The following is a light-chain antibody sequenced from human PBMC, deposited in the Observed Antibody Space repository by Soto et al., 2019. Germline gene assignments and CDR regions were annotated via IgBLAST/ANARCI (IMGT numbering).Light chain of an antibody. V-gene: IGKV3-11*01. Sequence: EIVLTQSPATLYLSPGERATLSYRTSQSVSSHFAWYQQKSGQPPRLLISDVSKRATGIPARFSGGGSGTDFTLTISSLEPEDFAVYYCQQRSNWPLTWAFGQGTKVEIK. CDR1: QSVSSH. CDR2: DVS. J-gene: IGKJ1*01. CDR3: QQRSNWPLTWA.